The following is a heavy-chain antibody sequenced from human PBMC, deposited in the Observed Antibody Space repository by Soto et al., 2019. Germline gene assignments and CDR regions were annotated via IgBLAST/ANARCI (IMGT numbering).Heavy chain of an antibody. CDR2: IYYSGST. V-gene: IGHV4-59*08. CDR3: ASIRYSSGWYVGFDY. J-gene: IGHJ4*02. CDR1: GGSISSYY. D-gene: IGHD6-19*01. Sequence: PSETLSLTCTVSGGSISSYYWSWIRQPPGKGLEWIGYIYYSGSTNYNPSLKSRVTISVDTSKNQFSPKLSSVTAADTAVYYCASIRYSSGWYVGFDYWGQGTLVTVSS.